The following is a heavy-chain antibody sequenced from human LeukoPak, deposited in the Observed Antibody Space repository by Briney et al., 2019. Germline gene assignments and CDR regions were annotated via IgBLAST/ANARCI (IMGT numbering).Heavy chain of an antibody. CDR1: GFTFSSYA. J-gene: IGHJ2*01. V-gene: IGHV3-23*01. D-gene: IGHD6-13*01. CDR3: AKGPRGYSSSWYSCYFDL. CDR2: ISGSGGST. Sequence: GGSLRLSCAASGFTFSSYAMSWVRQAPGKGLEWVSAISGSGGSTYYADSVKGRFTISRDNSKNTLYLQMNSLRAEDTAVYYCAKGPRGYSSSWYSCYFDLWGRGTLVTVSS.